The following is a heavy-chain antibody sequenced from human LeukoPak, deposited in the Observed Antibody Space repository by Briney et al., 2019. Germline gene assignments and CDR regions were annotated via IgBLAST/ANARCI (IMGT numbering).Heavy chain of an antibody. CDR1: GFTFSSYA. V-gene: IGHV3-23*01. J-gene: IGHJ4*02. CDR2: ISGSGGST. D-gene: IGHD1-1*01. CDR3: AKDPPGLERYYFDY. Sequence: GGSLRLSCAASGFTFSSYAMSWVRQAPGKGLEWVSAISGSGGSTYYAASVKGRFTISRDNSKNPLYLQRNSRRAEDTAVYYCAKDPPGLERYYFDYWGQGTLVTVSS.